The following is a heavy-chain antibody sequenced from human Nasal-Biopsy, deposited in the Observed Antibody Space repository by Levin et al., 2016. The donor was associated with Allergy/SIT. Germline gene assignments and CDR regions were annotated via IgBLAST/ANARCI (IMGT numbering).Heavy chain of an antibody. Sequence: ASVKVSCKASGYTFTGYYLHWVRQAPGQGLEWMGMINPSGGITSSAHKFQGRLTMTSDTSTGTVYLDLTSLTSQDTAVYYCARDPEFEYSSDAWAGFRGGYAYGMDVWGQGTTVAVSS. CDR2: INPSGGIT. J-gene: IGHJ6*02. V-gene: IGHV1-46*01. D-gene: IGHD6-25*01. CDR3: ARDPEFEYSSDAWAGFRGGYAYGMDV. CDR1: GYTFTGYY.